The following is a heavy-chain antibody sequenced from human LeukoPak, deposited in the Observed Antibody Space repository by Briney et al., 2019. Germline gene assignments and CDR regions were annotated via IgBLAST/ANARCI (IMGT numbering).Heavy chain of an antibody. CDR1: GFSFRSHA. CDR2: IRGGGGST. J-gene: IGHJ6*02. D-gene: IGHD6-13*01. Sequence: GGSLRLSCAASGFSFRSHAMFWVRQAPGKGLEWVSVIRGGGGSTDYADSVKGRFTISRDNSKNTLYVQMNSLRAEDTAVYYCAKDSYSNYYNGLDVWGQGTTVTVSS. V-gene: IGHV3-23*01. CDR3: AKDSYSNYYNGLDV.